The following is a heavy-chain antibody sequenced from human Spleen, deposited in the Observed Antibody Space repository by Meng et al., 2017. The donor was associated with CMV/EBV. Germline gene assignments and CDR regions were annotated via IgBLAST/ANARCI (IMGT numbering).Heavy chain of an antibody. D-gene: IGHD3-22*01. J-gene: IGHJ4*02. V-gene: IGHV3-20*04. Sequence: RGSLRLSCAVSGFTFDDYGMSWVRQVPGKGLEWVCGINWNGGGTAYADSVKGRFTISRDNAKNSVFLQMNSVRADDTALYYCARGDYYHSSTYLSGDYWRQGTQVTVSS. CDR1: GFTFDDYG. CDR2: INWNGGGT. CDR3: ARGDYYHSSTYLSGDY.